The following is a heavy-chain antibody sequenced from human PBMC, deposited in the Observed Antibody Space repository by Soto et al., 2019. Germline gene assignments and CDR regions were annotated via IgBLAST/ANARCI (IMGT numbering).Heavy chain of an antibody. J-gene: IGHJ4*02. D-gene: IGHD4-17*01. V-gene: IGHV1-3*01. CDR2: ISAGNGNT. CDR1: GYTLTSYT. Sequence: QVQLVQSGAEVKKPGASVNVSCKASGYTLTSYTMHCVRQAPGQRLEWMGWISAGNGNTKYSQKFQGRLTITRDTSASTAYMVLSSLKSEDTAVYYCARDYGDYFVYWGQGTLVTVSS. CDR3: ARDYGDYFVY.